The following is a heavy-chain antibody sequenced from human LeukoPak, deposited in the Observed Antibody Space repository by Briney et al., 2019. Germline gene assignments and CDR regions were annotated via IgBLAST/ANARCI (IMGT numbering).Heavy chain of an antibody. D-gene: IGHD6-19*01. CDR1: GGSISGSPYY. CDR3: ARHPPPMGSSGWYSWFDP. CDR2: INYSGSS. Sequence: SETLSLTCTVSGGSISGSPYYWGWIRQSPGKALEWIASINYSGSSYYNSSLKSRVTISVDTSKNQLSLKLSSVTAADTAVYYCARHPPPMGSSGWYSWFDPWGQGILVTVSS. V-gene: IGHV4-39*01. J-gene: IGHJ5*02.